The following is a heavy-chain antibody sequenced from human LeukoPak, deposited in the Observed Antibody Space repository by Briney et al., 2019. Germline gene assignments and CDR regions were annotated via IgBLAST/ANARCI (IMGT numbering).Heavy chain of an antibody. CDR3: ARHKYVWGSYRFDY. V-gene: IGHV4-59*05. CDR2: INYSGST. D-gene: IGHD3-16*02. Sequence: SETLSLTCTVSGGSISSYYWSWIRQPPGKGLEWIGSINYSGSTYYNPSLKSRVTISVDTSKNQFSLKLSSVTAADTAVYYCARHKYVWGSYRFDYWGQGTLVTVSS. J-gene: IGHJ4*02. CDR1: GGSISSYY.